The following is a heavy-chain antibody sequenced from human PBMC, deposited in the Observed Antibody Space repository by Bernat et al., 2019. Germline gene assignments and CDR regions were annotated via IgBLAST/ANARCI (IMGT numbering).Heavy chain of an antibody. J-gene: IGHJ4*02. D-gene: IGHD4-17*01. Sequence: VQLVESGGGLVKPGGSLRLSCAASGFTFSSYSMNWVRQAPGKGLEWVSSISSSSSYIYYADSVKGRFTISRDNAKNSLYLQMNSLRAEDTAVYYCARSYGDYGVNDYWGQGTLVTVSS. V-gene: IGHV3-21*01. CDR3: ARSYGDYGVNDY. CDR2: ISSSSSYI. CDR1: GFTFSSYS.